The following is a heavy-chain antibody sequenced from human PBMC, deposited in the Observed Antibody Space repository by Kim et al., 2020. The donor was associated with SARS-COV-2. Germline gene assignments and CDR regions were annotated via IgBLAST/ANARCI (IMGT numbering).Heavy chain of an antibody. J-gene: IGHJ3*02. V-gene: IGHV3-33*01. CDR2: IWYDGSNK. Sequence: GFTFSSYGMDWVRQAPGKGLEWVAVIWYDGSNKYYADSVKGRFTISRDNSKNTLYLQMNSLRAEDTAVYYCARDHSSSHDAFDIWGQWTMV. D-gene: IGHD6-13*01. CDR3: ARDHSSSHDAFDI. CDR1: GFTFSSYG.